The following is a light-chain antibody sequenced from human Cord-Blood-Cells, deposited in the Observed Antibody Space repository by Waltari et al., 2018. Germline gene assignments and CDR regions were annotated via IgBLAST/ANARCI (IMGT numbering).Light chain of an antibody. J-gene: IGKJ4*01. V-gene: IGKV3-15*01. CDR1: QSVSSK. Sequence: EIVMTQSPATLSVSPGETATISCRASQSVSSKLALYQQKPGQAPRLLIYGASPRATGIPARFSGSGSWTEFTLTISSLQSEDFAVYYCQQYNNWPLTFGGGTKVEIK. CDR2: GAS. CDR3: QQYNNWPLT.